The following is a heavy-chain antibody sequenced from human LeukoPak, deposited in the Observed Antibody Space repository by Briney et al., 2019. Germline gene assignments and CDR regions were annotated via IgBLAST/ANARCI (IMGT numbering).Heavy chain of an antibody. CDR1: GYSISSGYY. CDR3: ARSPDVLLWFGESLNWFDP. V-gene: IGHV4-38-2*01. J-gene: IGHJ5*02. D-gene: IGHD3-10*01. Sequence: SETLSLTCAVSGYSISSGYYWGWIRQSPGKGLEWIGNIYHSGSTYYNPSLKSRVTISVDTSKNQFSLKLSSVTAADTAVYYCARSPDVLLWFGESLNWFDPWGQGTLVTVSS. CDR2: IYHSGST.